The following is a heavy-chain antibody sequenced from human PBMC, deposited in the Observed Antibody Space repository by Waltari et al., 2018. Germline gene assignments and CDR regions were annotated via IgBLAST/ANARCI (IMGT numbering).Heavy chain of an antibody. Sequence: QVHLVQPGAEVKKPGASVKVSCQASGYTFTHHSIHLVRQAPAHRLGWMGWINVDNGKTIYAQELHGRVTITRDTSATTVNMELSSLRSDDMAVYYCARASRRGYYYDSSGYFQEHYFDYWGQGALVTVSS. CDR2: INVDNGKT. CDR1: GYTFTHHS. V-gene: IGHV1-3*03. D-gene: IGHD3-22*01. J-gene: IGHJ4*02. CDR3: ARASRRGYYYDSSGYFQEHYFDY.